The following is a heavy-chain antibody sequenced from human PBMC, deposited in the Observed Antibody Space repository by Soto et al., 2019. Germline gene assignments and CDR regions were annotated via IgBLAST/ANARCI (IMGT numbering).Heavy chain of an antibody. CDR2: MSHSGGT. D-gene: IGHD1-1*01. CDR1: GGFVSSGSYY. Sequence: PSETLSLTCAVYGGFVSSGSYYWSWIRQPPGKGLEWIGEMSHSGGTHFNTSLKSRVTISVDTSKNQFSLKMSSVTAADTALYYCARVERGTATTVVGAFDIWGPGTMVTVSS. CDR3: ARVERGTATTVVGAFDI. J-gene: IGHJ3*02. V-gene: IGHV4-61*01.